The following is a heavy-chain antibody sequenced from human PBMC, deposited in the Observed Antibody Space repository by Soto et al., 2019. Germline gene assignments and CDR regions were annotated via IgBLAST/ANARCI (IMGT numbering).Heavy chain of an antibody. Sequence: GGSLRLSCAASGFTFSSYGMHWVRQAPGKGLEWVAVISYDGSNKYYADSVKGRFTISRDNSKNTLYLQMNSLRAEDTAVYYCAKSKGIAARPNAFDIWGQGTMVTVSS. CDR1: GFTFSSYG. D-gene: IGHD6-6*01. CDR2: ISYDGSNK. CDR3: AKSKGIAARPNAFDI. J-gene: IGHJ3*02. V-gene: IGHV3-30*18.